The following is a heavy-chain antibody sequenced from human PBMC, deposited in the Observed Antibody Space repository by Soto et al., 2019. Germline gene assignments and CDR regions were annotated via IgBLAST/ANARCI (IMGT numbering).Heavy chain of an antibody. V-gene: IGHV4-34*01. Sequence: PSETLSLTCVVYCGSFSGYYWSWIRQPPGKGLEWIGEIHHSGSTNYSPSLESRVTISIDTSKNQLSLNLNSVTAADTAVYYCARLKKIGSPTHYYYYYGMDVWGQGATVTVSS. D-gene: IGHD1-26*01. CDR2: IHHSGST. J-gene: IGHJ6*02. CDR3: ARLKKIGSPTHYYYYYGMDV. CDR1: CGSFSGYY.